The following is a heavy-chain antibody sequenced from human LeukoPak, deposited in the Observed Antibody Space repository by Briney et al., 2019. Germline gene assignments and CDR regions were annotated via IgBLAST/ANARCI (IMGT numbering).Heavy chain of an antibody. CDR2: IYYSGST. Sequence: SETLSLTCTVSGGSISSYYWSWIRQPPGKGLEWIGFIYYSGSTNYNPSLKSRVTISIDTSQNQFSLRLSSVTAADTAVYYCARAGRYYFYGMDVWGQGTMVTVSS. V-gene: IGHV4-59*01. CDR3: ARAGRYYFYGMDV. J-gene: IGHJ6*02. CDR1: GGSISSYY. D-gene: IGHD1-14*01.